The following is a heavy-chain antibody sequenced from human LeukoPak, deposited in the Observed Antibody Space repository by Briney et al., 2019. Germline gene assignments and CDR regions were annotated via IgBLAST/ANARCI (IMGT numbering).Heavy chain of an antibody. D-gene: IGHD6-19*01. CDR1: GGSISSSSYY. V-gene: IGHV4-61*01. CDR2: ISYSGST. Sequence: PSETLSLTCNVSGGSISSSSYYWGWIRQPPGKGLEWVGYISYSGSTNYKPSLKSRVTISVDTSKNQFSLKLSSVTAADTAIYYCARDGRAGSLFAYWGQGTLVTVSS. CDR3: ARDGRAGSLFAY. J-gene: IGHJ4*02.